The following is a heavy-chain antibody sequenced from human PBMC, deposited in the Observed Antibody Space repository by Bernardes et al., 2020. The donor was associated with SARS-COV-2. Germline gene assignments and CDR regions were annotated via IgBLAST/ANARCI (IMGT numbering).Heavy chain of an antibody. CDR2: IDWNSGRM. CDR3: AKGPSSMAAPGSRKSWFDP. D-gene: IGHD6-13*01. CDR1: GFMFDDSA. J-gene: IGHJ5*02. V-gene: IGHV3-9*01. Sequence: GGSLRLSCAASGFMFDDSAMHWVRQAPGKGLEWVSGIDWNSGRMVYADSVRGRFIISRDNAKNSLYLQMNSLRGDDTALYYCAKGPSSMAAPGSRKSWFDPWGQGTPVTVSS.